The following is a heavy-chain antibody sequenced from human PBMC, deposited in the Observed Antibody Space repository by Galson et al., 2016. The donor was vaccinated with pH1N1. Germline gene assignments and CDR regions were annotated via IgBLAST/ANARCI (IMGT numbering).Heavy chain of an antibody. Sequence: PALVKPTQTLTLTCTFSGFSLSTSGVGVGWIRQPPGKALEWLALIYWDDDKRYSPSLKSRLTITKDTSKNQVVLTMTNMDPVDTATYYCVQSGHGDYVGYFDYWGQGARVSVSS. J-gene: IGHJ4*02. D-gene: IGHD4-17*01. CDR3: VQSGHGDYVGYFDY. CDR2: IYWDDDK. CDR1: GFSLSTSGVG. V-gene: IGHV2-5*02.